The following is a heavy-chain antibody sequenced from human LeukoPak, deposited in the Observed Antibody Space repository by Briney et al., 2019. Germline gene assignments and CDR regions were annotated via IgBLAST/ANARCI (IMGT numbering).Heavy chain of an antibody. V-gene: IGHV3-48*02. J-gene: IGHJ4*02. CDR3: ARVHRGYSYGRLDY. CDR2: ISSSDNTI. Sequence: QPGGSLRLSCAASGFAFSDYSMNWVRQAPGKGLEWVSYISSSDNTIHYADSVKGRFTISRDNAKNSLYLEMNSLRDEDTAVYYCARVHRGYSYGRLDYWGQGTLVTVSP. CDR1: GFAFSDYS. D-gene: IGHD5-18*01.